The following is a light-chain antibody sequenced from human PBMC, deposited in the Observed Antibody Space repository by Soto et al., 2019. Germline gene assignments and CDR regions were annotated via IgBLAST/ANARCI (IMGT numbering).Light chain of an antibody. Sequence: EIVLSQSPAILSVSPGERATLSCRASQSISRSLAWYQQKPGQAPRLLISDASTRATGIPDRFSGGGSGTDFTLTVTRLEPEDFAVYYCQQYGSSITFGQGTRLEIK. CDR2: DAS. J-gene: IGKJ5*01. CDR3: QQYGSSIT. CDR1: QSISRS. V-gene: IGKV3-20*01.